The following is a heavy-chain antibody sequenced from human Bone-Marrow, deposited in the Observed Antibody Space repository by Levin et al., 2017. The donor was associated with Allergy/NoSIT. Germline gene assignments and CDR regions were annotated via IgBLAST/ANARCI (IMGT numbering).Heavy chain of an antibody. CDR1: GGTFSSYT. D-gene: IGHD3-16*01. Sequence: KISCKASGGTFSSYTISWVRQAPGQGLEWMGRIIPILGIANYAQKFQGRVTITADKSTSTAYMELSSLRSEDTAVYYCARDLRLGGSPGCLDYWGQGTLVTVSS. V-gene: IGHV1-69*04. CDR2: IIPILGIA. CDR3: ARDLRLGGSPGCLDY. J-gene: IGHJ4*02.